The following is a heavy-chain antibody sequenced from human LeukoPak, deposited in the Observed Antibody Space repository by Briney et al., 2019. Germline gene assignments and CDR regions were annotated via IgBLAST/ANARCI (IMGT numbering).Heavy chain of an antibody. Sequence: PSETLSLTCTVSGGSISSYYWSWIRQPPGKGLEWIGYIYYSGSTNYNPSLKSRVTISVDTSKNQFSLKLSSVTAADTAVYYCATHLYSSGWYVFDYWGQGTLVTVSS. CDR1: GGSISSYY. D-gene: IGHD6-19*01. V-gene: IGHV4-59*01. CDR3: ATHLYSSGWYVFDY. CDR2: IYYSGST. J-gene: IGHJ4*02.